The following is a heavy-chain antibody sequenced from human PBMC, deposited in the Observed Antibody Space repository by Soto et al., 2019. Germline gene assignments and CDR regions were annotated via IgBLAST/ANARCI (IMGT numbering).Heavy chain of an antibody. J-gene: IGHJ6*03. D-gene: IGHD4-4*01. CDR1: GFTFSSYA. CDR3: AKEAHMTTEYYYYYYYMDV. V-gene: IGHV3-23*01. Sequence: GGSLRLSCAASGFTFSSYAMSWVRQAPGKGLEWVSAISGSGGSTYYADSVKGRFTISRDNSKNTLYLQMNSLRAEDTAVYYCAKEAHMTTEYYYYYYYMDVWGKGTTVTVSS. CDR2: ISGSGGST.